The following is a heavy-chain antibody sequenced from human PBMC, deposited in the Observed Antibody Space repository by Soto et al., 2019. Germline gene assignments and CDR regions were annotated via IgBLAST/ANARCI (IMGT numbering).Heavy chain of an antibody. CDR1: GFTFSSYA. V-gene: IGHV3-23*01. CDR2: ISGSGGST. Sequence: GGSLRLSCAASGFTFSSYAMSWVRQAPGKGLEWVSAISGSGGSTYYADSVKGRFTISRDNSKNTLYLQMNSLRAEDTAVYYCAKVRDILRYFDWHFDYWGQGTLVTVSS. D-gene: IGHD3-9*01. CDR3: AKVRDILRYFDWHFDY. J-gene: IGHJ4*02.